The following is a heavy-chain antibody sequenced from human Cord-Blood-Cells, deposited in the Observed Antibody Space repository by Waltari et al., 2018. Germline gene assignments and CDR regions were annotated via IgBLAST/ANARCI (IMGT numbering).Heavy chain of an antibody. CDR2: IWYDGSNQ. CDR3: ARGETFGELSLYYFDY. J-gene: IGHJ4*02. D-gene: IGHD3-10*01. V-gene: IGHV3-33*01. Sequence: QVQLVESGGGVVQPGRSLRLACAASGFTFSSYGMHWVRQAPGKGLEWVAVIWYDGSNQYYADSVKDRFTISRDNSKNTLYLQMNSLRAEDTAVYYCARGETFGELSLYYFDYWGQGTLVTVSS. CDR1: GFTFSSYG.